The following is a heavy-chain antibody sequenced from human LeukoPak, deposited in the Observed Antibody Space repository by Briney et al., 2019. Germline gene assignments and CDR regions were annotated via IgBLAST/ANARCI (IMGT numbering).Heavy chain of an antibody. CDR1: GYSFSDYY. V-gene: IGHV1-2*02. CDR3: ARIWFGESEIDY. J-gene: IGHJ4*02. D-gene: IGHD3-10*01. CDR2: INPNSGVT. Sequence: VASVKVSCKASGYSFSDYYLHWVRQAPGQGLEWMGWINPNSGVTNYAQKFQGRVTMTRDTSISTAYMEVSRLRSDDTAVYYCARIWFGESEIDYWGQGTLVTVSS.